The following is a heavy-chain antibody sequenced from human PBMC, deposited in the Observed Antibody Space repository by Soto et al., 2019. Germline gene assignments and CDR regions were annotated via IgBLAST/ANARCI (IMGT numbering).Heavy chain of an antibody. CDR1: GFTFSSYG. D-gene: IGHD4-4*01. CDR3: ARDRLGTVTPYYYYGMDV. CDR2: IWYDGSNK. V-gene: IGHV3-33*01. Sequence: GESLRLSCAASGFTFSSYGMHWVRQAPGKGLGWVAVIWYDGSNKYYADSVKGRFTISRDNSKNTLYLQMNSLRAEDTAVYYCARDRLGTVTPYYYYGMDVWGQGTTVTVSS. J-gene: IGHJ6*02.